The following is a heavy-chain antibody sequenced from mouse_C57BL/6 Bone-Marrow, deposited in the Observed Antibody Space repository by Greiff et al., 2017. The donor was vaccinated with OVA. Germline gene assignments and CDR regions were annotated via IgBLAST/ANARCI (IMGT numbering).Heavy chain of an antibody. CDR3: ARKYDYEAMDY. CDR1: GYSITSGYY. V-gene: IGHV3-6*01. Sequence: EVQLVESGPGLVKPSQSLSLTCSVTGYSITSGYYWNWIRQFPGNKLEWMGYISYDGSNNYNPSLKNRISITRDTSKNQFFLKLNSVTTEDTATYYCARKYDYEAMDYWGQGTSVTVSS. CDR2: ISYDGSN. J-gene: IGHJ4*01. D-gene: IGHD5-1-1*01.